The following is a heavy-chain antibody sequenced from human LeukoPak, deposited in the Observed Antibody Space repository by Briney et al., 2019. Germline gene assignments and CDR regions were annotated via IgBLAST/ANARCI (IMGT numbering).Heavy chain of an antibody. CDR1: GFTFSSSA. V-gene: IGHV3-23*01. Sequence: GGSLRLSGAASGFTFSSSAISGVRQAPEKGLQGGSTICTGGRATYYADSEDGRFTTCRDNSKNTLYLQMNSLRADDTAVYYCAKARGSSVYEQFDYWGQGTQVTVSP. J-gene: IGHJ4*02. CDR2: ICTGGRAT. CDR3: AKARGSSVYEQFDY. D-gene: IGHD5/OR15-5a*01.